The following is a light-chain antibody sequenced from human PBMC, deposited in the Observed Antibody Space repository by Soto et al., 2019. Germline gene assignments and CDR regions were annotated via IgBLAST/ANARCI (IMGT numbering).Light chain of an antibody. J-gene: IGKJ1*01. CDR3: QQYNSYSA. Sequence: DIQMTQSPSTLSASVGDRVTISCRASQSINNYLNWYQQKPGKAPKLLIYDASSLESGVPSRFSGSGSGTEFTLTISSLQPDDFATYYCQQYNSYSAFGQGTKVDI. CDR1: QSINNY. V-gene: IGKV1-5*01. CDR2: DAS.